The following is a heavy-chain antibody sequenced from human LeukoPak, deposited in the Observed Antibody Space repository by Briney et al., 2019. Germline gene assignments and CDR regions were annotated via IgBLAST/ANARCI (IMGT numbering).Heavy chain of an antibody. V-gene: IGHV4-59*02. CDR3: ARGSSDVYWYLDV. D-gene: IGHD6-19*01. CDR2: IHYPAST. J-gene: IGHJ2*01. Sequence: SETLSLTCTVSGDSVSAFYWRWLRQSPGTGLEWIGFIHYPASTAYNPSLKSRVTISLETSRNQLSLMLTSLTPADTAMYYCARGSSDVYWYLDVWGRGTLVTVSS. CDR1: GDSVSAFY.